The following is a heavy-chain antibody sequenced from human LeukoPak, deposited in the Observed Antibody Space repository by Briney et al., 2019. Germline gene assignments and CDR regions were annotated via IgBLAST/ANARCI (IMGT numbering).Heavy chain of an antibody. CDR3: ARDGPLDGYIGNY. CDR1: GYTFSSYW. Sequence: GGSLRLSCAASGYTFSSYWMSWVRQAPGKGLEWVANIKQDGSEKYYVDSVKGRFTISRDNAKNSLYLQMNSLRAEDTAVYYCARDGPLDGYIGNYWGQGTLVTVSS. V-gene: IGHV3-7*01. CDR2: IKQDGSEK. J-gene: IGHJ4*02. D-gene: IGHD5-24*01.